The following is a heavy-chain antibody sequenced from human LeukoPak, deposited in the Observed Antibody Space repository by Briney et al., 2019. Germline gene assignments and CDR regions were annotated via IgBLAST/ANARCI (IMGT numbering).Heavy chain of an antibody. CDR2: IYYSGSP. Sequence: SETLSLTCTVSGGSISSYYWSWIRQPPGKGLKWIGYIYYSGSPNYIPSLKSRLTISVDTSKNQFSLKLSSVTAADTAVYYCASGSHPLNWFDPWGQGTLVTVPS. CDR1: GGSISSYY. J-gene: IGHJ5*02. V-gene: IGHV4-59*01. CDR3: ASGSHPLNWFDP. D-gene: IGHD1-26*01.